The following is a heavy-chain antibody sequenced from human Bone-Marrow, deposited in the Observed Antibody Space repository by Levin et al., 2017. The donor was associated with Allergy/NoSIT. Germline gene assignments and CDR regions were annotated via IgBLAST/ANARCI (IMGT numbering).Heavy chain of an antibody. CDR2: IYYSGST. D-gene: IGHD5-12*01. CDR1: GGSIISGDSY. V-gene: IGHV4-30-4*01. J-gene: IGHJ3*01. CDR3: ARGLIVASNAFDV. Sequence: SETLSLTCTVSGGSIISGDSYWSWLRQPPGKDLEWIGNIYYSGSTKYSPSLKSRLTVFIDTSKNQFSLRLTSVSAADTAIYYCARGLIVASNAFDVWGQGTMVTVSS.